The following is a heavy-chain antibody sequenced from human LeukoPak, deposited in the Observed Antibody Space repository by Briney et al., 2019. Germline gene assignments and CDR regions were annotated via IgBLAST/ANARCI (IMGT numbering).Heavy chain of an antibody. CDR1: GFTFTNYA. V-gene: IGHV3-23*01. Sequence: GGSLRLSCAASGFTFTNYAISWARQAPGNGLEWVSAISGSGGSTYYADSVKGRFTISRDNSKNTMYLQMNSLRAEDTAVYYCTKGTIWLPFDYWGQGTLVTVSS. CDR2: ISGSGGST. D-gene: IGHD5-18*01. J-gene: IGHJ4*02. CDR3: TKGTIWLPFDY.